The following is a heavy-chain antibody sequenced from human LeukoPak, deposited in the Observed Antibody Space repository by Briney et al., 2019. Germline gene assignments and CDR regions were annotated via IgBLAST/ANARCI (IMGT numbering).Heavy chain of an antibody. CDR1: GFTFSSYW. D-gene: IGHD3-10*02. CDR3: AELGITMIGGV. V-gene: IGHV3-7*01. CDR2: IKQDGSEK. J-gene: IGHJ6*04. Sequence: WGSLRLSCAASGFTFSSYWMSWVRQARGKGLEWVANIKQDGSEKYYADSVKGRFTISRDNAKNSLYLQMNSLRAEDTAVYYCAELGITMIGGVWGKGTTVTISS.